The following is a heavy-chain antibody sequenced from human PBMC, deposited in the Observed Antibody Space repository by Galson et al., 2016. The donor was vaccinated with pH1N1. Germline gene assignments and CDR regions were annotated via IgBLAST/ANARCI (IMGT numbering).Heavy chain of an antibody. CDR1: GYSISSGYY. Sequence: ETLFLTCAVSGYSISSGYYWGWIRQPPGKGLVWIGNIYHSGSTYYNPSLKSRVTISVDTSKNQFSLKLSSLTAADTAVYYCARGQSSGYNWFDPWGQGTLVTVSS. D-gene: IGHD3-22*01. CDR2: IYHSGST. J-gene: IGHJ5*02. V-gene: IGHV4-38-2*01. CDR3: ARGQSSGYNWFDP.